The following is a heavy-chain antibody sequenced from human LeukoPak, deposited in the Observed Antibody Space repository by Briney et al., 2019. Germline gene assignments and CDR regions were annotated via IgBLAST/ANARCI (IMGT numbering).Heavy chain of an antibody. J-gene: IGHJ3*02. CDR2: ISSSSSYI. V-gene: IGHV3-21*01. CDR3: ARDPRYNSAFDI. D-gene: IGHD1-1*01. CDR1: GFTFSSYS. Sequence: GGSLRLSCAASGFTFSSYSMNWVRQAPGKGLEWVSSISSSSSYIYYADSVKGRFTISRDNAKNSLYLQMNGLRAEDTAVYYCARDPRYNSAFDIWGQGTMVTVSS.